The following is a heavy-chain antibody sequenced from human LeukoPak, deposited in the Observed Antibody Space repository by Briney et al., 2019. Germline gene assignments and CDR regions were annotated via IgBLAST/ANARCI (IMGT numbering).Heavy chain of an antibody. CDR1: GYTFTKEA. J-gene: IGHJ5*02. D-gene: IGHD2-2*01. Sequence: ASVKVSCEAFGYTFTKEAISWVRQAPGQGLEWMGWISAYNGNTNYAQKLQGRVTMTTDTSTSTAYMELRSLRSDDTAVYYCARDVVMDCSSTSCYGGFDPWGQGTLVTVSS. CDR3: ARDVVMDCSSTSCYGGFDP. CDR2: ISAYNGNT. V-gene: IGHV1-18*01.